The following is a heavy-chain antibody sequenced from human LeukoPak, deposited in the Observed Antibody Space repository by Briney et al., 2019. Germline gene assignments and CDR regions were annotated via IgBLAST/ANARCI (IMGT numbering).Heavy chain of an antibody. CDR2: IYYDGST. CDR3: ARRRAGYNSFEDFDN. Sequence: SETLSLTCIVSGGSISSNSFYWGWIRPQPGQGLEWIVSIYYDGSTYDNPLLKSRVSMVVDTSRNQFSLKLASVTAADTAVYYCARRRAGYNSFEDFDNWGQGALVTVSS. V-gene: IGHV4-39*01. CDR1: GGSISSNSFY. D-gene: IGHD5-24*01. J-gene: IGHJ4*02.